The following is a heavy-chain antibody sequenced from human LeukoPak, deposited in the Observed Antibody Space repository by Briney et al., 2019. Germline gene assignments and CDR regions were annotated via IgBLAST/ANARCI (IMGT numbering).Heavy chain of an antibody. CDR1: GFTFSSYA. CDR3: ARDPSGSDFDY. Sequence: GRSLRLSCAASGFTFSSYAMHWVRQAPGKGLEWVAVISYDGSNKYYADSVKGRFTISRDNAKNSLYLQINSLRAEDTAVYYCARDPSGSDFDYWGQGTLVTVSS. J-gene: IGHJ4*02. CDR2: ISYDGSNK. D-gene: IGHD5-12*01. V-gene: IGHV3-30-3*01.